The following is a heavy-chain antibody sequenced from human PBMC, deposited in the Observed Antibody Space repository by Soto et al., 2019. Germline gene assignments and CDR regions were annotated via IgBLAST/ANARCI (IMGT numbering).Heavy chain of an antibody. J-gene: IGHJ4*02. V-gene: IGHV4-34*01. CDR2: INHSGSN. CDR3: ASARFDS. CDR1: GGSFSATW. Sequence: PSETLSLTCAVSGGSFSATWWTWIRQPPGKGLEWVGEINHSGSNNYSPSLQNRVSISVDASNKYFSLRLTSVTDADTAVYYCASARFDSWGRGILVTVSS.